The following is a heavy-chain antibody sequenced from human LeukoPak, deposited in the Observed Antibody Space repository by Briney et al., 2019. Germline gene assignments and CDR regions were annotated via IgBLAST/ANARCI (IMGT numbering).Heavy chain of an antibody. V-gene: IGHV4-59*08. Sequence: SETLSLTCTVSGGSLSSYYWSWIRQPPGKGLEWIGCIYYSGSTNYNPSLKSRVTISVDTSKNQFSLKLSSVTAADTAVYYCARHLGLGGFGYWGQGTLVTVSS. CDR2: IYYSGST. CDR1: GGSLSSYY. D-gene: IGHD3-16*01. J-gene: IGHJ4*02. CDR3: ARHLGLGGFGY.